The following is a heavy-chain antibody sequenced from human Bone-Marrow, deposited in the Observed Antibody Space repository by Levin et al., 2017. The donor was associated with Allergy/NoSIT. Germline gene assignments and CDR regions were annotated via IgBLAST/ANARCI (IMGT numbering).Heavy chain of an antibody. Sequence: KISCKASGGTFSSHGIAWVRQAPGQGLEWMGGIIPIFGPPNYAQKFQGRVPLSADESTNPAYMELSSLRSDDPAVFYCARLTGDCSGGACLSVYFYYYMDVWGKGTSVTVSS. V-gene: IGHV1-69*01. D-gene: IGHD2-15*01. CDR2: IIPIFGPP. CDR3: ARLTGDCSGGACLSVYFYYYMDV. CDR1: GGTFSSHG. J-gene: IGHJ6*03.